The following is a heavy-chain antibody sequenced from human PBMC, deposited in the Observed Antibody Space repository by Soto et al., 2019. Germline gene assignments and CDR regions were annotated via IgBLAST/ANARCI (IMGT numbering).Heavy chain of an antibody. CDR2: IYYTGNT. V-gene: IGHV4-30-4*01. J-gene: IGHJ4*02. CDR1: GASISGGDYY. Sequence: QVQLQESGPGLVKPSQTLSLTCTVSGASISGGDYYWTWIRQPPGKGLEWIGSIYYTGNTYSNPSLESRLSISVDPSNNQFALRLTSVTAPDTARYYCARATYDRSTYYLDYWGQGTLVTVSS. CDR3: ARATYDRSTYYLDY. D-gene: IGHD3-22*01.